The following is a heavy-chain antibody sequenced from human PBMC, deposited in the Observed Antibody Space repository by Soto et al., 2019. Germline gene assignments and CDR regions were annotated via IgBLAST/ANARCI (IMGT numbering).Heavy chain of an antibody. Sequence: PGVSLRLSCAASGFTFSSYAMSWVRQSPGKGLEWVSAISGSGGSTYYADSVKGRFTISRDNSKNTLYLQMNSLRAEDTAVYYCERSGYSSGWYYFDYWGQGTLVTVSS. CDR1: GFTFSSYA. D-gene: IGHD6-19*01. CDR2: ISGSGGST. J-gene: IGHJ4*02. CDR3: ERSGYSSGWYYFDY. V-gene: IGHV3-23*01.